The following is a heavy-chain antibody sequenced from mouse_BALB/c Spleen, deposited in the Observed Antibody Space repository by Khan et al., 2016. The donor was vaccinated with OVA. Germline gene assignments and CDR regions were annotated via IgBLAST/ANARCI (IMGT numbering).Heavy chain of an antibody. CDR1: GYTFTSYW. CDR3: ARENYYGRSCEAMDY. J-gene: IGHJ4*01. D-gene: IGHD1-1*01. Sequence: DLVKPGASVKLSCKASGYTFTSYWINWIKQRPGQGLEWIGRIGPGSSNAYYNDMFKDKATLTVDTSSNTAYIQLSSLSSEDSEVYYCARENYYGRSCEAMDYWGQGTSVTVSA. CDR2: IGPGSSNA. V-gene: IGHV1S41*01.